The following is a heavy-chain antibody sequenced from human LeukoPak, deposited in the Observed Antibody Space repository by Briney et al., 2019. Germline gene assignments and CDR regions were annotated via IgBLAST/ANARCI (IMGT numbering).Heavy chain of an antibody. CDR1: GYTFTGYY. D-gene: IGHD3-9*01. CDR2: INPSSGGT. CDR3: ARGGVLRYFDWLLYISTAFDY. Sequence: GASVKVSCKASGYTFTGYYMHWVRQAPGQGPEWMGWINPSSGGTNYAQKFQGRVTMTRDTSISTAYMELSRLRSDDTAVYYCARGGVLRYFDWLLYISTAFDYWGQGTLVTVSS. V-gene: IGHV1-2*02. J-gene: IGHJ4*02.